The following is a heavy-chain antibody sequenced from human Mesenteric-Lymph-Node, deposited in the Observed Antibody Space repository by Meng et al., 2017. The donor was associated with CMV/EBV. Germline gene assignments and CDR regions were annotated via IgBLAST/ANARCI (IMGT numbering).Heavy chain of an antibody. V-gene: IGHV3-53*01. CDR3: ARDDYGMDV. Sequence: GESLKISCAASGFTVPSNYMNWVRQAPGKGLEWVSVIYSDGNTDYADSVKGRFTISRDNSKNTLYLQMNSLRADDTAVYYCARDDYGMDVWGQGTTVTVSS. CDR2: IYSDGNT. J-gene: IGHJ6*02. CDR1: GFTVPSNY.